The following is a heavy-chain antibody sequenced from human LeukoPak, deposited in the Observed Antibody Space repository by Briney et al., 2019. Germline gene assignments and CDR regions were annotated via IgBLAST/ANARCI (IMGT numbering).Heavy chain of an antibody. D-gene: IGHD6-13*01. CDR2: ISYDGSNK. Sequence: GGSLRLSCAASGFTFSSYAMHWVRQAPGKGLEWVAVISYDGSNKYYADSVKGRFTISRDNSKNTLYLQMNSLRAEDTAVYYCARDPLAAAAHPFDYWGQGALVTVSS. CDR3: ARDPLAAAAHPFDY. J-gene: IGHJ4*02. CDR1: GFTFSSYA. V-gene: IGHV3-30-3*01.